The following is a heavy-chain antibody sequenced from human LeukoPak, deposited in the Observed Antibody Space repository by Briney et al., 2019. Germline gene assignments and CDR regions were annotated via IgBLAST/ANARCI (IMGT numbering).Heavy chain of an antibody. CDR1: GGSISSYY. CDR3: ARVSDTPITMIVVAAIDY. Sequence: PSETLSLTCTVSGGSISSYYWSWIRQPPGKGLEWIGYIYYSGSTNYNPSLKSRVTISVDTSKNQFSLKLSSVTAADTAVYYCARVSDTPITMIVVAAIDYWGQGTLVTVSS. J-gene: IGHJ4*02. V-gene: IGHV4-59*12. CDR2: IYYSGST. D-gene: IGHD3-22*01.